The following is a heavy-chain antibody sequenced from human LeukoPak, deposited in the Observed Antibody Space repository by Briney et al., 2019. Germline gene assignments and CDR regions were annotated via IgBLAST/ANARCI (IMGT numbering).Heavy chain of an antibody. CDR3: ATYDTSGYYES. Sequence: GGSLRLACAASGFTFDDYGMSWVRQAPGKGLEWVSGINWNGGSTNYADSVKGRFTISRDYARNSLYLEMNSLRVEDTALYHCATYDTSGYYESWGQGTLVTVSS. J-gene: IGHJ4*02. CDR2: INWNGGST. D-gene: IGHD3-22*01. V-gene: IGHV3-20*01. CDR1: GFTFDDYG.